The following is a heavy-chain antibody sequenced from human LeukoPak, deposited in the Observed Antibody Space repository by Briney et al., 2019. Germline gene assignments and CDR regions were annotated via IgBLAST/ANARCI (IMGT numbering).Heavy chain of an antibody. CDR1: GYTFTSYD. D-gene: IGHD3-3*01. V-gene: IGHV1-8*01. CDR3: AKGYCSSTSCPYYDFWSGYYAPYYFDY. CDR2: MNPNSGNT. Sequence: ASVKVSCKASGYTFTSYDINWVRQATGQGLEWMGWMNPNSGNTGYAQKFQGRVTMTRNTSISTAYMELSSLRAEDTALYYCAKGYCSSTSCPYYDFWSGYYAPYYFDYWGQGTLVTVSS. J-gene: IGHJ4*02.